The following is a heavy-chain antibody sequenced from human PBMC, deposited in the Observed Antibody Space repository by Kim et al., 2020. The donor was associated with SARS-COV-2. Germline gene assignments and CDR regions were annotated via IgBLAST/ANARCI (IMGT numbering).Heavy chain of an antibody. V-gene: IGHV1-46*03. CDR3: TRMASSGSFEY. CDR1: GFTFSNDY. CDR2: FNPTNGNT. D-gene: IGHD6-19*01. Sequence: ASVKVSCKASGFTFSNDYMHWVRQATGQGLEWMGLFNPTNGNTWHAQKFQGRITMTGATSANTIYMELKNLKSDDAAVYYCTRMASSGSFEYWGQGTLVT. J-gene: IGHJ4*02.